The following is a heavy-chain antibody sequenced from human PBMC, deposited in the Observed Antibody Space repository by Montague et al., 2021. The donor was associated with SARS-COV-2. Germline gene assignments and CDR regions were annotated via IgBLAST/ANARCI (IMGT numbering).Heavy chain of an antibody. D-gene: IGHD3-9*01. CDR1: VGSISSSICC. CDR3: ARRLNYDILTGGALQYYYGMDV. CDR2: IHHSGST. J-gene: IGHJ6*02. V-gene: IGHV4-39*01. Sequence: SETLSLTCTVSVGSISSSICCWGWIRKPAGKGLAWIGSIHHSGSTYYNPSLKSRVTISVDTSKNQFSLKLSSVTAADTAVYYCARRLNYDILTGGALQYYYGMDVWGQGTTVTVSS.